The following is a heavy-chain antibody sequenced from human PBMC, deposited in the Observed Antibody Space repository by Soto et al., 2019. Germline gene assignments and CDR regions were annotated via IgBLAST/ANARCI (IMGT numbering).Heavy chain of an antibody. CDR3: ARDFRIEFFDY. Sequence: QVQLVQSGAEVKKPGASVKVSCKASGYTFTSYGVSWVRQAPGQGLEWMGWISAYNGNTNNAQKLQSRVTITTNTSTSTAYLELRSLRSDYTAVDFCARDFRIEFFDYWGRGTLVTVSS. V-gene: IGHV1-18*04. D-gene: IGHD1-26*01. CDR2: ISAYNGNT. J-gene: IGHJ4*02. CDR1: GYTFTSYG.